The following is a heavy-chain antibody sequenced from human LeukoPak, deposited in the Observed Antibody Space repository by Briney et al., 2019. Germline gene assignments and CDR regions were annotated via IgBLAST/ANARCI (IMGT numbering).Heavy chain of an antibody. V-gene: IGHV4-34*01. J-gene: IGHJ6*03. Sequence: SETLSLTCAVYGGSFSGYYWSWIRQPPGKGLEWIGEINHSGSTNYNPSLKSRVTIPVDTSKNQFSLKLSSVTAADTAVYYCARDPPNWNYEYYYYMDVWGKGTTVTVSS. CDR1: GGSFSGYY. CDR3: ARDPPNWNYEYYYYMDV. D-gene: IGHD1-7*01. CDR2: INHSGST.